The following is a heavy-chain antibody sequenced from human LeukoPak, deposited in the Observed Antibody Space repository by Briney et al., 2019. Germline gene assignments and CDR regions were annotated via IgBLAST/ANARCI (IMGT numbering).Heavy chain of an antibody. CDR2: ISSSNAI. J-gene: IGHJ4*02. V-gene: IGHV3-11*01. CDR3: AITSISWPYYFDY. D-gene: IGHD6-13*01. Sequence: KPGGSLRLSCAASGFTFSDYYMSWIRQAPGKGLEWLSYISSSNAIYSADSVKGRFTISRDNSKNTLYLQMNSLRAEDTAVYYCAITSISWPYYFDYWGQGTLVTVSS. CDR1: GFTFSDYY.